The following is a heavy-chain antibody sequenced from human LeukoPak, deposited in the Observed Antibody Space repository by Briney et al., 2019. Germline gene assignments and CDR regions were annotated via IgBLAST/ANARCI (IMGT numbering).Heavy chain of an antibody. J-gene: IGHJ4*02. Sequence: PSETLSLTCTVSGGSISSYYWSWIRQPPGKGLEWIGYIYYSGSTNYNPSLKSRVTISVDTSKNQFSLKLSSVTAADTAVYYCATAPIFRPRFLEPFDYWGQGTLVTVSS. V-gene: IGHV4-59*08. CDR2: IYYSGST. CDR1: GGSISSYY. CDR3: ATAPIFRPRFLEPFDY. D-gene: IGHD3-3*01.